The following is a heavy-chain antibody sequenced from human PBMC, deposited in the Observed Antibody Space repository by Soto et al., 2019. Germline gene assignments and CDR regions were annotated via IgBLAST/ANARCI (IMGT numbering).Heavy chain of an antibody. J-gene: IGHJ4*02. CDR1: GYTLTSYY. V-gene: IGHV1-46*01. Sequence: AAVKVSCKASGYTLTSYYMHWVRQAPGQGLEWMGIINPSGGSTSYAPRFQGRVTMTRDTSTSTVYMELGSLTSEDTAVYYCARDHLDRYYYDSSGYYPPDYWGQGTLVTVPS. CDR2: INPSGGST. D-gene: IGHD3-22*01. CDR3: ARDHLDRYYYDSSGYYPPDY.